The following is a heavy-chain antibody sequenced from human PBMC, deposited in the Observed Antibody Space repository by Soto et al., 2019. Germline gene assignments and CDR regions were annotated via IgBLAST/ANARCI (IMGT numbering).Heavy chain of an antibody. D-gene: IGHD6-6*01. J-gene: IGHJ6*04. V-gene: IGHV6-1*01. CDR2: SYCGSKWYN. CDR3: ARQHSTSSDYYGLDV. CDR1: CHSVSSNSPA. Sequence: SQTLLLTSAILCHSVSSNSPAWKWIRQSPSRGLEWLVRSYCGSKWYNDYAVSVKSRITINPDASKTRFSLQLNSVTPEDTAVYYCARQHSTSSDYYGLDVWGKGPTVTVSS.